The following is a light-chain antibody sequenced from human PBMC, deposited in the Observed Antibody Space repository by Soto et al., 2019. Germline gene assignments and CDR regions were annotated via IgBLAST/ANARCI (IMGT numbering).Light chain of an antibody. V-gene: IGLV2-23*01. CDR1: SSDVGGSGL. CDR3: CSYAGRSTWDVV. J-gene: IGLJ2*01. Sequence: QSVLTQPASVSGSPAQSITISCTGSSSDVGGSGLVSWYQFHPGKAPKLLIFEGFKRPSGVSNRFSSSKSGSTASLTISGLQTEDEADYYCCSYAGRSTWDVVFGGGTKLTVL. CDR2: EGF.